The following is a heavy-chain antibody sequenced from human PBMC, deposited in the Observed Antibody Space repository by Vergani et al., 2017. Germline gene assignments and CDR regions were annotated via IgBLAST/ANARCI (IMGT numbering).Heavy chain of an antibody. CDR3: ASHLRTVATPYYYYYGMDV. D-gene: IGHD5-12*01. CDR1: NFFISSNAYY. Sequence: QVQLKESGPGLVKPSETLSLTCTVSNFFISSNAYYWGWIRQAPGRGLEWIGSLHHNGATSHNPSLRSRVTMSVDTSKNQFSLSLNSVTAADTAIYYCASHLRTVATPYYYYYGMDVWGQGTTVTVSS. CDR2: LHHNGAT. V-gene: IGHV4-38-2*02. J-gene: IGHJ6*02.